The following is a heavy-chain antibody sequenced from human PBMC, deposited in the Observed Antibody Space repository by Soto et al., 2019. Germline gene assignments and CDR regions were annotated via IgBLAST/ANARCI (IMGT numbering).Heavy chain of an antibody. CDR1: GYTFNAYH. V-gene: IGHV1-2*02. CDR2: INTNSGGT. Sequence: QVQLVQSGAEVKKPGASVKVSCKASGYTFNAYHMYWVRQAPGQGLEWMRWINTNSGGTSYAQKFQGRVTMTRDTSTSTVYMEMGSLRSDDTSLYYGARAISGFGYAFFDYWGQGTLGTVSS. CDR3: ARAISGFGYAFFDY. J-gene: IGHJ4*02. D-gene: IGHD3-10*01.